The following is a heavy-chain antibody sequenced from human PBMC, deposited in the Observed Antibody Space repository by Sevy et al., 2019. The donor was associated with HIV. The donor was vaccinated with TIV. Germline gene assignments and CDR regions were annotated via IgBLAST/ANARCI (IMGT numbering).Heavy chain of an antibody. CDR1: GFTFSRYS. Sequence: GGSLRLSCGASGFTFSRYSMNWVRQAPGKGLEWVSYISSSGHYIQYADSVRGRFTISRDNARDSLDLQMNSLRAEDTAVYFCVRWDYSTSGNWLDPWGQGTLVTVSS. CDR2: ISSSGHYI. V-gene: IGHV3-21*01. CDR3: VRWDYSTSGNWLDP. J-gene: IGHJ5*02. D-gene: IGHD6-13*01.